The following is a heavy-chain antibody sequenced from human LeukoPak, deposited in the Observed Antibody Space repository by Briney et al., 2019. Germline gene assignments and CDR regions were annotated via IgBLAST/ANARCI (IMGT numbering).Heavy chain of an antibody. CDR1: GYTFTAYY. J-gene: IGHJ4*02. D-gene: IGHD1-26*01. CDR3: ARLDNRGGATTGFDF. CDR2: LNTNSGGT. V-gene: IGHV1-2*02. Sequence: ASVKVSCKASGYTFTAYYMHWVRQAPGQGLEWMGFLNTNSGGTNYAQNFRGRVTMTRETYTSTAYMELSSVLPDDTAVYYCARLDNRGGATTGFDFWGQGTLVTVSS.